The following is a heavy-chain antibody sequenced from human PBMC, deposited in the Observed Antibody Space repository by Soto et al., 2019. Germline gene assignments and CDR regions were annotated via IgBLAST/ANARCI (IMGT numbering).Heavy chain of an antibody. D-gene: IGHD4-17*01. Sequence: PSETLSLTCTVSGGSISSGGYYWSWIRQHPGKGLEWIGYIFYSGSTYYNPSLESRVTISVDTSKNQFSLKLSSVTAADTAVYYCARVPRESVDYGDSVAPGDYYYYGMDVWGQGTTVTVSS. CDR2: IFYSGST. CDR3: ARVPRESVDYGDSVAPGDYYYYGMDV. CDR1: GGSISSGGYY. J-gene: IGHJ6*02. V-gene: IGHV4-31*03.